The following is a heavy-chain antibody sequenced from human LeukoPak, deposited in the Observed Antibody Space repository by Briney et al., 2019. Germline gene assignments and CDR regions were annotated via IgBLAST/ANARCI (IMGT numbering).Heavy chain of an antibody. CDR2: IYYSGST. CDR1: GGSIRIGDYY. J-gene: IGHJ4*02. CDR3: ARTRAYYDFWSGYFFDY. Sequence: QTLSLTCTVSGGSIRIGDYYWSGIRQPPGKGLEWIGYIYYSGSTYYNPSLKSRVTISVDTSKNQFSLKLSSVTAADTAVYYCARTRAYYDFWSGYFFDYWGQGTLVTVSS. D-gene: IGHD3-3*01. V-gene: IGHV4-30-4*08.